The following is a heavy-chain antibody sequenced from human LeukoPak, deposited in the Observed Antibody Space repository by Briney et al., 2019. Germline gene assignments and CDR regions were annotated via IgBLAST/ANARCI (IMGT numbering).Heavy chain of an antibody. Sequence: GGSLRLSCAASGITFSSYGMTWVRQAPGKGLEWVANIKTDGSQIYYVDSVKGRFTISRDNAKNSLYLQMNSLRAEDTAVYYCARDLNWETYWGQGTLVSVSS. CDR1: GITFSSYG. CDR3: ARDLNWETY. CDR2: IKTDGSQI. V-gene: IGHV3-7*01. J-gene: IGHJ4*02. D-gene: IGHD7-27*01.